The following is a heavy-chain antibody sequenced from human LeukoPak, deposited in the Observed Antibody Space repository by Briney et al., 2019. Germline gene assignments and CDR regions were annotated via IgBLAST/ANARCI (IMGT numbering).Heavy chain of an antibody. V-gene: IGHV1-69*05. Sequence: ASVKVSCKASGGTFSSYAISWVRQAPGQGLEWMGGIIPIFGTANYAQKFQGRVTITTDESTSTAYMELSSLRSEDTAVYYCARPRDYYDSSGYYDFDYWGQGTLVTVSS. CDR2: IIPIFGTA. J-gene: IGHJ4*02. CDR1: GGTFSSYA. CDR3: ARPRDYYDSSGYYDFDY. D-gene: IGHD3-22*01.